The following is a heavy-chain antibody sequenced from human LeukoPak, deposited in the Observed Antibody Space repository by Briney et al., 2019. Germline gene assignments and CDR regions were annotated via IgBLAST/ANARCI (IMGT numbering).Heavy chain of an antibody. D-gene: IGHD3-10*01. J-gene: IGHJ6*03. CDR1: GLTISSNY. CDR3: ARVTFMVRGYYYYMDV. CDR2: IYSGGST. Sequence: GGSLRLSCAASGLTISSNYMNWVRQAPGKGLERVSVIYSGGSTYYADSVKGRFTISRDNSKNTLYLQMSSLRVEDTAMYYCARVTFMVRGYYYYMDVWGKGTTVTVSS. V-gene: IGHV3-53*01.